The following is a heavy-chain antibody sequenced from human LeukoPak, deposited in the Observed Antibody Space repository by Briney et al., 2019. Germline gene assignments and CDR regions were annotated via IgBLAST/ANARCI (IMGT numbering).Heavy chain of an antibody. D-gene: IGHD2-2*01. Sequence: SGGSLRLSCAASGFTFSTYSMNWVRQAPGKGLEWVSSISSGSNYIYYADSVKGRFTISRDNAKNSLYLQMNSLRVDDSAVYYCVRDSRSCTSTNCQKVDYWGQGTLVTVSS. CDR1: GFTFSTYS. CDR2: ISSGSNYI. CDR3: VRDSRSCTSTNCQKVDY. J-gene: IGHJ4*02. V-gene: IGHV3-21*01.